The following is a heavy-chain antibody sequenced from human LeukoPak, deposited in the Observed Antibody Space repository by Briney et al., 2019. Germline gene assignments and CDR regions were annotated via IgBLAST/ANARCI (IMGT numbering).Heavy chain of an antibody. Sequence: SETLSLTCTVSGGSISSGGYYWSWIRQHPGKGLEWIGYIYYSGSTYYNPSLKSRVTISVDTSKNQFSLKLSSVTAADTAVYYCARAGRVVVIIDYWGQGTLVTVSS. CDR1: GGSISSGGYY. CDR2: IYYSGST. D-gene: IGHD3-22*01. V-gene: IGHV4-31*03. CDR3: ARAGRVVVIIDY. J-gene: IGHJ4*02.